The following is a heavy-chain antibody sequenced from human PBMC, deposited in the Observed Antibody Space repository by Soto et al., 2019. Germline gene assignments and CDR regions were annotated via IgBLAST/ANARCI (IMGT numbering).Heavy chain of an antibody. J-gene: IGHJ4*02. CDR3: ARDTGVVGMYYYDSSGLFDY. CDR2: IIPIFGTA. Sequence: SVKVSCKASGGTFSSYAISWVRQAPGQGLEWMGGIIPIFGTANYAQKFQGRVTITADESTSTAYMELSSLRSEDTAVYYCARDTGVVGMYYYDSSGLFDYWGQGTLVTVSS. D-gene: IGHD3-22*01. V-gene: IGHV1-69*13. CDR1: GGTFSSYA.